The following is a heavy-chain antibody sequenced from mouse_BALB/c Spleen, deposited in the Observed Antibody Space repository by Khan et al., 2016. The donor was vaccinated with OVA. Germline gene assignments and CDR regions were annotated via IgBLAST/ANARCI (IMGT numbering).Heavy chain of an antibody. CDR1: GYTFTNYG. D-gene: IGHD2-1*01. V-gene: IGHV9-3-1*01. J-gene: IGHJ1*01. CDR2: INTCTGEP. Sequence: QIQLVQCGPELKKPGETVKISCKASGYTFTNYGMTWVKQAPGKGLKWMGWINTCTGEPTYADDFKGRFAFSLETSATTASLQINTLKNEDTATYFCARVGNYWYFDVWGAGTTVTVSS. CDR3: ARVGNYWYFDV.